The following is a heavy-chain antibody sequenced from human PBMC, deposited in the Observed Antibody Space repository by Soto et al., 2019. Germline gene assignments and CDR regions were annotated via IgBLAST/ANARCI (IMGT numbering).Heavy chain of an antibody. Sequence: EVQLLESGGGLVQPGESLKLSCAASGFTFSIYAMSWVRQAPGKGLEWVSGISYSGSSTYYADSVKGRFTISRDNSKNTLYLQINSLRGEDTAIYYCAQCAGDTATSCYRGIDYWGRGTLVTVSS. V-gene: IGHV3-23*01. CDR3: AQCAGDTATSCYRGIDY. CDR1: GFTFSIYA. J-gene: IGHJ4*02. D-gene: IGHD2-2*02. CDR2: ISYSGSST.